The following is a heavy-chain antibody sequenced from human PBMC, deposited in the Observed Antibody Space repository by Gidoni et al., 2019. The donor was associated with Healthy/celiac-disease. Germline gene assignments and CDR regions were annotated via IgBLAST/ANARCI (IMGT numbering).Heavy chain of an antibody. CDR2: ISYDGSNK. CDR3: AKAKQWLIVFYFDY. Sequence: QVQLVESGGGVVQPGRSLRLSCAASGLPFSSYGMHWVRQAPGKGLEWVAVISYDGSNKYYADSVKGRFTISRDNSKNTLYLQMNSLRAEDTAVYYCAKAKQWLIVFYFDYWGQGTLVTVSS. D-gene: IGHD6-19*01. J-gene: IGHJ4*02. V-gene: IGHV3-30*18. CDR1: GLPFSSYG.